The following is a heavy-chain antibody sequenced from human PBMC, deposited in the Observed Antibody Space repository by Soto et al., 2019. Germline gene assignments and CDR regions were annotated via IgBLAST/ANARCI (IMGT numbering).Heavy chain of an antibody. CDR2: ISSSGSYT. J-gene: IGHJ6*03. Sequence: GGSLRLSCAASGFTFSDYYMSWIRQAPGKGLEWVSYISSSGSYTNYADSVKGRFTISRDNAKNSLHLQMNSLRAEDTAVYYCASGVAASHFYYYYMDVWGKGTTVTVSS. D-gene: IGHD2-15*01. CDR1: GFTFSDYY. CDR3: ASGVAASHFYYYYMDV. V-gene: IGHV3-11*03.